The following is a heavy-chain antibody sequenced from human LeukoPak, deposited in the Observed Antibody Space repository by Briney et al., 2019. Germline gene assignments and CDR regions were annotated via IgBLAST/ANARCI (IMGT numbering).Heavy chain of an antibody. D-gene: IGHD3-16*01. CDR2: INHSGST. Sequence: SETLSPTCAVYGGSFGGYYWSWIRQPPGKGLEWIGEINHSGSTNYNPSLKSRVTISVDTSKNQFSLKLSSVTAADTAVYYCARGVGPTFWGQGTLVTVSS. CDR1: GGSFGGYY. V-gene: IGHV4-34*01. CDR3: ARGVGPTF. J-gene: IGHJ4*02.